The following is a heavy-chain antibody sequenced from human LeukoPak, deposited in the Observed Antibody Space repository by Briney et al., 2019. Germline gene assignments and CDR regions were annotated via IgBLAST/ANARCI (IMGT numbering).Heavy chain of an antibody. D-gene: IGHD3-3*01. Sequence: PSETLSLTCTVSGGSISSYYWSWIRQPPGKGLEWIGYIYYSGSTNYNPSLKSRVTISVDTFKNQFSLKLSSVTAADTAVYYCAKDRYGGTIFGVVINWGQGTLVTVSS. CDR1: GGSISSYY. J-gene: IGHJ4*02. CDR2: IYYSGST. CDR3: AKDRYGGTIFGVVIN. V-gene: IGHV4-59*12.